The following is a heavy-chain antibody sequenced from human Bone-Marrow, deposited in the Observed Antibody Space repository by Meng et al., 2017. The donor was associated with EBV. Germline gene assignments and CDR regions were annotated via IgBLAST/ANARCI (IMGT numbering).Heavy chain of an antibody. J-gene: IGHJ4*02. Sequence: VQLVESGGGLIRPGGSLRLSCAASGFTVSSSYMSWVRQAPGKGLQWVSLIYRGGNTYYADSVKGRFTISRDSSKNTLYLRMSSLRAEDTAVYYCARGEGDYWGQGTLVTVSS. CDR1: GFTVSSSY. V-gene: IGHV3-53*01. CDR2: IYRGGNT. CDR3: ARGEGDY.